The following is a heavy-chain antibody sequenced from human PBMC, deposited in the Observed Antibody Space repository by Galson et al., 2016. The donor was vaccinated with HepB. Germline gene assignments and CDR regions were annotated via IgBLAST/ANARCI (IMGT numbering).Heavy chain of an antibody. D-gene: IGHD3-9*01. CDR3: ARYYDTWGEGDAFDI. CDR1: RFTFSASW. J-gene: IGHJ3*02. V-gene: IGHV3-7*04. Sequence: SLRLSCAASRFTFSASWMVWVRQATGKGLEWVASISDDGSDKYYVDTVKGRFAISRDNARNSLFLQMNSLRTEDTAVYYCARYYDTWGEGDAFDIWGQGTMVTVSS. CDR2: ISDDGSDK.